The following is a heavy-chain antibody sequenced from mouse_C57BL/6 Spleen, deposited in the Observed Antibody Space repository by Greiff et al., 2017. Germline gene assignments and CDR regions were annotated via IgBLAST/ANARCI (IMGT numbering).Heavy chain of an antibody. D-gene: IGHD2-1*01. CDR3: ASYYCNFIDY. CDR2: IGPEDGET. J-gene: IGHJ4*01. CDR1: GFTIKDYY. Sequence: EVQLQQSGAELVKPGASVKLSCTASGFTIKDYYMHWVKQRTEQGLEWIGRIGPEDGETYYAPKFQGKATITADTSSNTAYLQLSSLTSEDTAVYYCASYYCNFIDYWGQGTSVTVSS. V-gene: IGHV14-2*01.